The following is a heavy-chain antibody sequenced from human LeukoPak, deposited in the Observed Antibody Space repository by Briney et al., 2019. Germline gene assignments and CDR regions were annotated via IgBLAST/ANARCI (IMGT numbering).Heavy chain of an antibody. CDR3: AKGYYDFWSDWDYMDV. J-gene: IGHJ6*03. CDR2: ISWNSGSI. CDR1: GLTFDDYA. V-gene: IGHV3-9*03. D-gene: IGHD3-3*01. Sequence: PGRSLRLSCAASGLTFDDYAMHWVRQAPGKGLEWVSGISWNSGSIGYAESVKGRFTISRDNAKNSLYLQMNSLRAEDMALYYCAKGYYDFWSDWDYMDVWGKGTTVTVSS.